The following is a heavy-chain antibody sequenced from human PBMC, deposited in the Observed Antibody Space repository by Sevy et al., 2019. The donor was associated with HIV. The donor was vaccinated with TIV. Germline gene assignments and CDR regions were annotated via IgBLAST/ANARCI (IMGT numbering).Heavy chain of an antibody. J-gene: IGHJ4*02. CDR3: AKDCVGPGRRYFDY. D-gene: IGHD2-15*01. V-gene: IGHV3-30*02. CDR2: IRYDGSDK. Sequence: GGSLRLSCAASGFTFSNYGMHWVRQVPGKGLEWVTFIRYDGSDKYYAASVKGRFTISRDDSKNTLYLQMDSLRAEDTAIYYCAKDCVGPGRRYFDYWGQGTLVTVSS. CDR1: GFTFSNYG.